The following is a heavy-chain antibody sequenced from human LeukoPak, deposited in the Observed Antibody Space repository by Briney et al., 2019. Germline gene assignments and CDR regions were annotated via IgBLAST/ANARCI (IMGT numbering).Heavy chain of an antibody. CDR1: GGSISSSSYY. D-gene: IGHD3-3*01. CDR2: IYYSGST. J-gene: IGHJ2*01. CDR3: ARIRRPHWYLDL. Sequence: SETLSLTCTVSGGSISSSSYYWGWIRQPPGKGLEWIGSIYYSGSTYYNPSLKSRVTISAAMSKTQFSLRLSYATAADTAVYYCARIRRPHWYLDLWGRGTLVTVSS. V-gene: IGHV4-39*07.